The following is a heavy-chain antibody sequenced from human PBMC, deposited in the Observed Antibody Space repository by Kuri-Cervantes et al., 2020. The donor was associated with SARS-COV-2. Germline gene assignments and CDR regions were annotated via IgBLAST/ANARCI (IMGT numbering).Heavy chain of an antibody. CDR2: INSDGSST. CDR3: ARICSSTSCLGNYFDY. D-gene: IGHD2-2*01. V-gene: IGHV3-74*01. J-gene: IGHJ4*02. Sequence: GESLKISCAASGFTFSSYWMHWVRPAPGKGLVWVSRINSDGSSTSYADSVKGRFTISRDNAKNTLYLQMNSLRAEDTAVYYCARICSSTSCLGNYFDYLGQRTLVTVSS. CDR1: GFTFSSYW.